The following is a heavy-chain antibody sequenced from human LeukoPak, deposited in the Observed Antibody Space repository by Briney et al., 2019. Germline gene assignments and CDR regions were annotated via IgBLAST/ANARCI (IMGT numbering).Heavy chain of an antibody. Sequence: GGSLRLSCVVSGFSFSNYEMAWVRQAPGMGLEWISYISNSGDIRRYADAVKGRFAISRDNAKNSVSLQMNSLRADDTGLYFCAGGPQYSGSYGDWGQGTLVTVSS. V-gene: IGHV3-48*03. CDR1: GFSFSNYE. D-gene: IGHD1-26*01. J-gene: IGHJ4*02. CDR2: ISNSGDIR. CDR3: AGGPQYSGSYGD.